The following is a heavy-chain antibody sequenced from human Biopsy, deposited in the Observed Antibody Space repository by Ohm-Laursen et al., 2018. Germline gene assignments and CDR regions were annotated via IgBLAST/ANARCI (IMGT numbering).Heavy chain of an antibody. CDR3: ARGFGDHLSATDYGMDV. D-gene: IGHD4-17*01. Sequence: SLRLSCTASGFTFSNYWMHWVRQAPGKGLVWVSHIYNLGTSTNYADSVRGRFTISRDNAKNTLFLQMNSLRVEDTAVYFCARGFGDHLSATDYGMDVWGQGTTATVSS. CDR2: IYNLGTST. CDR1: GFTFSNYW. J-gene: IGHJ6*02. V-gene: IGHV3-74*01.